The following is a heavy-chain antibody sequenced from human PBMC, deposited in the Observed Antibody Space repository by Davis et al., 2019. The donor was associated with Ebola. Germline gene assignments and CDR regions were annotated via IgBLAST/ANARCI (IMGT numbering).Heavy chain of an antibody. CDR2: IYHSGST. CDR1: GGSISSSNW. CDR3: ARVGGGSSWLWDSSGPGDY. Sequence: PSETLSLTCAVSGGSISSSNWWSWVRQPPGKGLEWIGEIYHSGSTNYNPSLKSRVTISVDKSKNQFSLKLSSVTAADTAVYYCARVGGGSSWLWDSSGPGDYWGQGTLVTVSS. V-gene: IGHV4-4*02. D-gene: IGHD6-13*01. J-gene: IGHJ4*02.